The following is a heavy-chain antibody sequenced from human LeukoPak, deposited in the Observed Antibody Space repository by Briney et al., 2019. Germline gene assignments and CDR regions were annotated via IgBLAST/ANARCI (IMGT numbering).Heavy chain of an antibody. Sequence: PSETLSLTCAVYGGSFSGYYWSWIRQPPGKGLEWIGEINHSGSTNFNPSLKSRVTISVDTSKNQFSLKLSSVTAADTAAYYCARRRSYWNYDLDPWGQGTLVTVSS. V-gene: IGHV4-34*01. J-gene: IGHJ5*02. CDR3: ARRRSYWNYDLDP. D-gene: IGHD1-7*01. CDR2: INHSGST. CDR1: GGSFSGYY.